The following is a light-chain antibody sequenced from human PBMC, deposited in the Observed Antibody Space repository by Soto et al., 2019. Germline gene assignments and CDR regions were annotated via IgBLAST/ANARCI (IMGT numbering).Light chain of an antibody. CDR1: QDVSRY. CDR2: AAS. Sequence: DIQLTQSPSFLSASVGDRVTITCRASQDVSRYLAWYQQKPGKAPNLLIYAASTLRSGGPSRFSGSGSETDFTLTISSLQPEDFATYYCQQLNSYVFAFGPGTKVDIK. V-gene: IGKV1-9*01. J-gene: IGKJ3*01. CDR3: QQLNSYVFA.